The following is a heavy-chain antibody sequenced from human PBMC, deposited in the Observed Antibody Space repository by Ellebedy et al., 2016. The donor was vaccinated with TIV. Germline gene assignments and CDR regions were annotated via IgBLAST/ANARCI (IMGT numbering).Heavy chain of an antibody. D-gene: IGHD5-12*01. Sequence: MPSETLSLTCTVSGYSISSGYYWVWIRQPPGKGLEWIGSIYHSGSTYYNPSLKSRVTISVDTSKNQFSLKLTSVTAADTAVYYCARDLLQRATKYMDVWGKGTTVTVSS. CDR3: ARDLLQRATKYMDV. J-gene: IGHJ6*03. CDR1: GYSISSGYY. CDR2: IYHSGST. V-gene: IGHV4-38-2*02.